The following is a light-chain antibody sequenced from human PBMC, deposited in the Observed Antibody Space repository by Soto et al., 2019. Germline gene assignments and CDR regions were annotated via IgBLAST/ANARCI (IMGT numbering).Light chain of an antibody. CDR1: QSISRW. CDR2: EAS. V-gene: IGKV1-5*03. CDR3: QQSNSNPLT. Sequence: MYYSPSAVPATIGDRATLPRRASQSISRWLAWYQQKPGKAPKLLIYEASNLRSGVPSRFSGSGSGTEFTLTISSLQPDDFATYYCQQSNSNPLTFGGVSMVAIK. J-gene: IGKJ4*01.